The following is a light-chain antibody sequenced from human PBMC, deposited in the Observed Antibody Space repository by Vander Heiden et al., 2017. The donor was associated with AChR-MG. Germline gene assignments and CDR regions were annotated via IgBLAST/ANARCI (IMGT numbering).Light chain of an antibody. Sequence: HTVVTHQPSLTVSPGGTVPLTCAPSPGAVPSGYYPNWFQQEPGQAPRALMYTATNRHSWTPARVSSSLLGGKAALTLSGVQPEDEAEDYCLLYYGGAWVFGGGTKLTVI. V-gene: IGLV7-43*01. CDR1: PGAVPSGYY. CDR2: TAT. J-gene: IGLJ3*02. CDR3: LLYYGGAWV.